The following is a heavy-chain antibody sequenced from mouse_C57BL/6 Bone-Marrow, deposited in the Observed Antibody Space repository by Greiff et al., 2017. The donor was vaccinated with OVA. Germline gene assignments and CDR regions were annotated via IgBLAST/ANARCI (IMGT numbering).Heavy chain of an antibody. V-gene: IGHV14-1*01. D-gene: IGHD1-1*01. CDR3: TTQEFIEAY. CDR1: GFNIKDYY. J-gene: IGHJ3*01. CDR2: IDPEDGDT. Sequence: VHVKQSGAELVRPGASVKLSCTASGFNIKDYYMHWVKQRPEQGLEWIGRIDPEDGDTEYAPMFQGKATMTADTSSNTAYLQLSSLTSEDTAVYYCTTQEFIEAYWGQGTLVTVSA.